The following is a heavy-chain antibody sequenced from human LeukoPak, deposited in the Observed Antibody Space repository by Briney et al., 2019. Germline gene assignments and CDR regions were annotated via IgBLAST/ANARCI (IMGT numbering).Heavy chain of an antibody. CDR1: GGSISSSSYY. V-gene: IGHV4-39*07. Sequence: SETLSLTCTVSGGSISSSSYYWGWIRQPPGKGLEWIGSIYYSGSTYYNPSLKSRVTISVDTSKNQFSLKLSSVTAADTAVYYCARAQTMIVVSVDYWGQGTLVTVSS. CDR2: IYYSGST. D-gene: IGHD3-22*01. CDR3: ARAQTMIVVSVDY. J-gene: IGHJ4*02.